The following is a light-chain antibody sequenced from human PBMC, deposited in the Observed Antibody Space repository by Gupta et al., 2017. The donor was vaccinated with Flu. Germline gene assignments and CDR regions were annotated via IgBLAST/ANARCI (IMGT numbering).Light chain of an antibody. CDR3: AALDGSLNGPV. Sequence: QSVLPQPPSASRTPAQRVTISCSGNSSNIGSNSFSWYQQLPRTAPRLLIYNNNRRPSGAPYRFSGSKSGTSASLAISGLQSEDEAEYYCAALDGSLNGPVFGGGTKVTVL. CDR1: SSNIGSNS. V-gene: IGLV1-44*01. CDR2: NNN. J-gene: IGLJ2*01.